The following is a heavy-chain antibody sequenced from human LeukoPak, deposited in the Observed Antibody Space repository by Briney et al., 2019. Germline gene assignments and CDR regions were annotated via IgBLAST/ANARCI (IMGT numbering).Heavy chain of an antibody. CDR1: GFNFSDYG. D-gene: IGHD3-10*01. CDR2: IWYDATNK. Sequence: GRSLRLSCAASGFNFSDYGMHWVRQPPGKGLEWVAIIWYDATNKYYADSVKGRFTISRDNSKNTMTLQMNSLRAEDTAVYFCAKDRGFSYLDVWGKGTTVTASS. V-gene: IGHV3-33*06. J-gene: IGHJ6*03. CDR3: AKDRGFSYLDV.